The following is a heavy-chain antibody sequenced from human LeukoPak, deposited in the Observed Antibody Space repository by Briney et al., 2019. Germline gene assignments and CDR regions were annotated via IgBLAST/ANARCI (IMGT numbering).Heavy chain of an antibody. CDR1: GGSISSYY. CDR3: ARHGSSSSPEFDY. V-gene: IGHV4-59*08. CDR2: IYYSGST. Sequence: SETLSLTCTVSGGSISSYYWSWIRQPPGEGLEWIGYIYYSGSTNYNPSLKSRVTISVDTSKNQFSLKLSSVTAADTAVYYCARHGSSSSPEFDYWGQGTLVTVSS. D-gene: IGHD6-6*01. J-gene: IGHJ4*02.